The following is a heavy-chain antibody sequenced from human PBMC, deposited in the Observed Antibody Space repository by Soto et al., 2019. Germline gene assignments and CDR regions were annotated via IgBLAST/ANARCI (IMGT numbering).Heavy chain of an antibody. V-gene: IGHV1-69*01. CDR2: IIPIFGTA. CDR1: GVTFSSYA. J-gene: IGHJ4*02. Sequence: SVKVSCTASGVTFSSYAISWVRQARGQGLEWMGGIIPIFGTANYAQKFQCRVTITADESTSTAYMELSSLRSEDTAVYYCARDGSTIYCSGGSCYWEFDYWGQGTLVTVYS. D-gene: IGHD2-15*01. CDR3: ARDGSTIYCSGGSCYWEFDY.